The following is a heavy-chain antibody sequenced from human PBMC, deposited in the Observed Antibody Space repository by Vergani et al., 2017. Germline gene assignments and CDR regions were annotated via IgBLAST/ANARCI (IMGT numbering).Heavy chain of an antibody. J-gene: IGHJ4*02. V-gene: IGHV3-73*02. CDR1: GFTFSGSA. Sequence: EVQLVESGGGLVQPGGSLKLSCAASGFTFSGSAMHWVRQASGKGLEWVGRIRSKANSYATAYAASVKGRFTISRDDSKNTAYLQMNSLKTEDTAVSYCTRWHPATNDYSTPGYWGQGTLVTVSS. CDR3: TRWHPATNDYSTPGY. D-gene: IGHD4-11*01. CDR2: IRSKANSYAT.